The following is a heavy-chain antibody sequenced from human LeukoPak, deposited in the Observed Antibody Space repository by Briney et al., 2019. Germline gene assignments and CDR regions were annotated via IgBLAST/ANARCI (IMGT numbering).Heavy chain of an antibody. CDR2: ISAYNGNT. CDR1: GYTFTIYG. D-gene: IGHD3-22*01. V-gene: IGHV1-18*01. CDR3: ARGPPPRRNYDSRGYYSYYFDY. Sequence: GASVKVSCKASGYTFTIYGISWVRQAPGQGLEWMGWISAYNGNTHYAQKLQGRVTMTTDTSTSTVYMELRSLRSDDTAVYYCARGPPPRRNYDSRGYYSYYFDYWGQGTLVTVSS. J-gene: IGHJ4*02.